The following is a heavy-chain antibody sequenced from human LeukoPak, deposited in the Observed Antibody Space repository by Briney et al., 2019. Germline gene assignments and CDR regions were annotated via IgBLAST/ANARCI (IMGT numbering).Heavy chain of an antibody. Sequence: SETLSPTCTVSGGSISSYYWSWIRQPPGKGLEWIGYIYYSGSTNYNPSLKSRVTISVDTSKNQFSLKLSSVTAADTAVYYCATVATRLGYCSSTSCSNWFDPWGQGTLVTVSS. V-gene: IGHV4-59*12. CDR1: GGSISSYY. CDR2: IYYSGST. CDR3: ATVATRLGYCSSTSCSNWFDP. J-gene: IGHJ5*02. D-gene: IGHD2-2*01.